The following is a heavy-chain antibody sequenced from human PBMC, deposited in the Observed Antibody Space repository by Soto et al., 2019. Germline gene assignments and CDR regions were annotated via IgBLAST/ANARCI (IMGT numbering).Heavy chain of an antibody. D-gene: IGHD3-9*01. J-gene: IGHJ4*02. CDR2: INSGGNFT. Sequence: QLVESGGASVQPEGSLRLSCTASGFALSRYWMYWVRQVPGKGLVWVSHINSGGNFTPYADSVRGRFTISRDNSKNTLYLQMNSLRAEDTAVYYCAKDEGAEDDILTGYPLFDYRGQGILVTVSS. V-gene: IGHV3-74*01. CDR3: AKDEGAEDDILTGYPLFDY. CDR1: GFALSRYW.